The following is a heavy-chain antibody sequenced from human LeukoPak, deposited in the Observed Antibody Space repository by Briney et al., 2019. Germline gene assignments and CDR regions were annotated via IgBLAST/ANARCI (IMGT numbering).Heavy chain of an antibody. CDR2: IYHSGST. CDR3: ARAEYNSSWGFDY. V-gene: IGHV4-4*02. J-gene: IGHJ4*02. Sequence: SGTLSLTCAVSGGSISSSNWWSWVRQPPGKGLEWIGEIYHSGSTNYNPSLKSRVTISVDKSKNQFSLKLSSVTAADTAVYYCARAEYNSSWGFDYWGQGTLVTVSS. D-gene: IGHD6-6*01. CDR1: GGSISSSNW.